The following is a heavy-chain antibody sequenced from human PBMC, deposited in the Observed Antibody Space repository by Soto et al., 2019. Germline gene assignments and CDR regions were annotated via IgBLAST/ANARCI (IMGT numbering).Heavy chain of an antibody. Sequence: GGSLRRSDAASGCTFSNAWMSWVRQAPGKGLEWVGRIKSISDGGTTDYAAPVKGRFTISRDDSKNTLYLQMNSLKTEDTAVYFCTTDAAIVWGQGTLVNV. J-gene: IGHJ4*02. CDR1: GCTFSNAW. D-gene: IGHD1-26*01. CDR3: TTDAAIV. CDR2: IKSISDGGTT. V-gene: IGHV3-15*01.